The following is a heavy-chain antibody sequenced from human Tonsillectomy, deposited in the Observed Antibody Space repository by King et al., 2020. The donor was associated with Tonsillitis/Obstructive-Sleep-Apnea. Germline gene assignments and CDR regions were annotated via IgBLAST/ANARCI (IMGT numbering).Heavy chain of an antibody. V-gene: IGHV3-64D*06. J-gene: IGHJ3*02. D-gene: IGHD3-3*01. CDR3: VKDRGNYDFWSGYYTWDAFDI. CDR1: GFTFSSYA. CDR2: IISNGGST. Sequence: QLVQSGGGLVQPGGSLRLSCSASGFTFSSYAMHWVRQAPGKGLEYVSAIISNGGSTYYADSVKGIFTISRDNSKNTLYLQMSSLRAEDTAVYYCVKDRGNYDFWSGYYTWDAFDIWGQGTMVTVSS.